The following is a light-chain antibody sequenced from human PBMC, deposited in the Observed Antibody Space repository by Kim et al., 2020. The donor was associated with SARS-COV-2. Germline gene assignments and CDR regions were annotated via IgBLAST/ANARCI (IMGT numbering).Light chain of an antibody. CDR1: QSVGTN. V-gene: IGKV3-15*01. Sequence: SPGERATLSCRASQSVGTNLAWYHQKPGQAPRLLIYGASSRATGIPARFSGSGSGTEFTLTISSLQSEDSAVYYCQHYNNWPPWTFGQGTKVDIK. CDR2: GAS. CDR3: QHYNNWPPWT. J-gene: IGKJ1*01.